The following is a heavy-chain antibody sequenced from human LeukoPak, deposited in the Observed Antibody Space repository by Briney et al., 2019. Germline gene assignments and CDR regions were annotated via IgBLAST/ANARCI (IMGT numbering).Heavy chain of an antibody. CDR3: ARDGVQGQWRVGFDY. D-gene: IGHD6-19*01. J-gene: IGHJ4*02. CDR2: IYHSGST. Sequence: SETLSLTCAVSGGSISSSNWWSWVRQPPGKGLEWIGEIYHSGSTNYNPSLKSRVTISVDKSKNQFSLKLSSVTAADTAVYYCARDGVQGQWRVGFDYWGQGTLVTVSS. V-gene: IGHV4-4*02. CDR1: GGSISSSNW.